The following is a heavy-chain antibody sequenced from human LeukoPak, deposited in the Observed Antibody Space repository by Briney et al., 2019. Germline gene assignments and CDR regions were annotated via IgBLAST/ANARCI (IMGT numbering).Heavy chain of an antibody. Sequence: ASVKVSCKASGGTFSSYAISWVRQAPGQGLEWMGGIIPIFGTANYAQKFQGRVTITADESTSTAYMELSSLRSEDAAVYYCARSEQWLGGHNWFDPWGQGTLVTVSS. CDR2: IIPIFGTA. V-gene: IGHV1-69*13. CDR3: ARSEQWLGGHNWFDP. J-gene: IGHJ5*02. CDR1: GGTFSSYA. D-gene: IGHD6-19*01.